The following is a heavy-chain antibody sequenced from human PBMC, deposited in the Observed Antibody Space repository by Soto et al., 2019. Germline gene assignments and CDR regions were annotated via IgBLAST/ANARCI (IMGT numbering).Heavy chain of an antibody. J-gene: IGHJ4*02. CDR2: ISGRGDNT. V-gene: IGHV3-23*01. CDR3: AKDEEKRRKFFEY. CDR1: GFTLTSYA. Sequence: GGSLRLSCAASGFTLTSYAINWVRQAPGKGLEWVSGISGRGDNTYYADSVKGRFTISRDNSNNTLYLQMNSLRVDDTAVYYCAKDEEKRRKFFEYWGQGALVTVSS.